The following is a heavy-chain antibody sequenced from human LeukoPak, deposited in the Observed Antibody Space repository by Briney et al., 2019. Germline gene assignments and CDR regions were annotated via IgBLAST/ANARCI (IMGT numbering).Heavy chain of an antibody. J-gene: IGHJ5*02. D-gene: IGHD2-2*01. CDR1: GFTFSSYW. Sequence: GGSLRLSCAASGFTFSSYWMHWVRQSPGKGLVWVSRINTDGSSTMYADSVKGRFTISRDNAKNTLYLQMNSLRAEDTALYYCVRGQVGYCSSTSCPVAMFDPWGQGTLVTVSS. CDR3: VRGQVGYCSSTSCPVAMFDP. V-gene: IGHV3-74*03. CDR2: INTDGSST.